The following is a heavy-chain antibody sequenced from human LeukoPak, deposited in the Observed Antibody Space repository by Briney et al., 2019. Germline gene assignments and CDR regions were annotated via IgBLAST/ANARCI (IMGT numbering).Heavy chain of an antibody. J-gene: IGHJ5*02. D-gene: IGHD3-22*01. CDR3: AARTRYDSSRTRWFDP. Sequence: ASVKVSCKASGGTFSSYAISWVRQAPGQGLEWMGGIIPIFGTANYAQKFQGRVTITADESTSTAYMELSSLRSEDTAVYYCAARTRYDSSRTRWFDPWGQGTLVTVCS. CDR2: IIPIFGTA. V-gene: IGHV1-69*13. CDR1: GGTFSSYA.